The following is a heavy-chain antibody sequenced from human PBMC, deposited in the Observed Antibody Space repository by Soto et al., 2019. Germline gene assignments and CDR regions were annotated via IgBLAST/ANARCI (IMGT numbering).Heavy chain of an antibody. Sequence: GGSLRLSCAASGFTLSSNYMSWVRQAPGKGLEWVSVIYSGGSTYYADSVKGRFTISRDNSKNTLYLQMNSLRAEDTAVYYCASDGSGRYYNFDFWGQGTLVTVSS. CDR3: ASDGSGRYYNFDF. J-gene: IGHJ4*02. V-gene: IGHV3-66*01. D-gene: IGHD3-10*01. CDR1: GFTLSSNY. CDR2: IYSGGST.